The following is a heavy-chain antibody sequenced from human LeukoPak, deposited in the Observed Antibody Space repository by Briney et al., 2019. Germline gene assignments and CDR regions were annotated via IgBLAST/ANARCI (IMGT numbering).Heavy chain of an antibody. CDR1: GDSFSSHY. CDR3: ARHWSVYAFDI. V-gene: IGHV4-59*11. CDR2: IYYSGST. J-gene: IGHJ3*02. Sequence: SETLSLTCTVSGDSFSSHYWSWIRQPPGKGLEWIGHIYYSGSTSYNPSLKSRVTISVDTSKKQFSLKLSSVTAADTAVYYCARHWSVYAFDIWGQGTMVTVSS.